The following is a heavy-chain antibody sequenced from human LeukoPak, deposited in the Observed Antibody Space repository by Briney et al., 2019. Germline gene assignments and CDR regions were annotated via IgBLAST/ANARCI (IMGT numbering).Heavy chain of an antibody. V-gene: IGHV4-30-2*01. CDR3: ARDKARDAFDI. Sequence: SETLSLTCTISGGSISSGGYYWSWIRQPPGKGLEWIGYIYHSGSTYYNPSLKSRVTISVDRSKNQFSLKLSSVTAADTAVYYCARDKARDAFDIWGQGTMVTVSS. CDR1: GGSISSGGYY. CDR2: IYHSGST. J-gene: IGHJ3*02.